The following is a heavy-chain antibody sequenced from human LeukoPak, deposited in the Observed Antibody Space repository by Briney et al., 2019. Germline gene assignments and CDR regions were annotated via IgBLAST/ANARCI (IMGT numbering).Heavy chain of an antibody. CDR2: INHSGST. CDR3: ARGIGT. J-gene: IGHJ4*02. V-gene: IGHV4-34*01. Sequence: SETLSLTCAVYGGSFSGYYWSWIRQPPGEGLEWIGEINHSGSTNYNPSLKSRVTISVDTSKNQFSLKLSSVTAADTAVYYCARGIGTWGQGTLVTVSS. D-gene: IGHD6-13*01. CDR1: GGSFSGYY.